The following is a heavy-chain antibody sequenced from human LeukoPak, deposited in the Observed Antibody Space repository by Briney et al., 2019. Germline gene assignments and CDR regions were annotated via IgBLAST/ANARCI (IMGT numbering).Heavy chain of an antibody. CDR3: ARDPEFDGGHGFDH. CDR1: GGSLSNYY. V-gene: IGHV4-59*01. Sequence: SETLSLTCSVSGGSLSNYYWNWIRQPPGKGLEWIGQIYYSGGTKYNPSLQSRVTISVDTSKTQFSLKLSSVTAADTAVYYCARDPEFDGGHGFDHWGQGTLVTVS. J-gene: IGHJ4*02. CDR2: IYYSGGT. D-gene: IGHD4-23*01.